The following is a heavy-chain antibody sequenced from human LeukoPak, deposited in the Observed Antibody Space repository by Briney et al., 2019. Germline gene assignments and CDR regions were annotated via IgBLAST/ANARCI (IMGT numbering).Heavy chain of an antibody. V-gene: IGHV4-59*01. D-gene: IGHD3-10*01. J-gene: IGHJ4*02. Sequence: PSETLSLTCTVSGGSISSYYWSWIRQPPGKGLEWIGYIYYSGSTNYNPSLKSRVTISVDTSKNQFSLKLCSVTAADTAVYYCARGAGSHEYYFDYWGQGTLVTVSS. CDR1: GGSISSYY. CDR2: IYYSGST. CDR3: ARGAGSHEYYFDY.